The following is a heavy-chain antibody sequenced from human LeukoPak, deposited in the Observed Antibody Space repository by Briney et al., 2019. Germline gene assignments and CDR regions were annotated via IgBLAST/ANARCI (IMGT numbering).Heavy chain of an antibody. J-gene: IGHJ4*02. CDR2: IFYTGET. D-gene: IGHD2-21*01. CDR3: ARHAAGVELWFEF. CDR1: PGSIGGYY. V-gene: IGHV4-59*08. Sequence: SETLSLTCSVSPGSIGGYYWGWFRQPPGKGLEWIGYIFYTGETDYNPSLRSRGTISVDASKNQVSLRLSSVTAADMAVYYCARHAAGVELWFEFWGQGTLVTVSS.